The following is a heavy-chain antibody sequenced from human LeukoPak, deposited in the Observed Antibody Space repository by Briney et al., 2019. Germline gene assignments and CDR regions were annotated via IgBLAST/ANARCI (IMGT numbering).Heavy chain of an antibody. CDR1: GGSISSSSYY. V-gene: IGHV4-39*01. CDR2: IYYSGST. CDR3: ARPMPPAIAAAGILH. Sequence: SETLSLTCTVSGGSISSSSYYWGWIRQPPGKGLEWIGSIYYSGSTYYNPSLKSRVTISVGTSKNQFSLKLSSVTAADTAVYYCARPMPPAIAAAGILHWGQGTLVTVSS. J-gene: IGHJ1*01. D-gene: IGHD6-13*01.